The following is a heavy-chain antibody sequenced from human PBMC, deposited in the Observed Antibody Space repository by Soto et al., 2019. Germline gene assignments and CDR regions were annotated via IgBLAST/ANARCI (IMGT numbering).Heavy chain of an antibody. Sequence: ASVKVSCKASGYTFTSYGISWVRQAPGQGLEWMGWISAYNGNTNYAQKLQGRVTMTTDTSTSTAYMELRSLRSDDTAVYYCARYLVVVVAAESCGYWGQGTLVTVSS. CDR2: ISAYNGNT. CDR1: GYTFTSYG. V-gene: IGHV1-18*01. CDR3: ARYLVVVVAAESCGY. J-gene: IGHJ4*02. D-gene: IGHD2-15*01.